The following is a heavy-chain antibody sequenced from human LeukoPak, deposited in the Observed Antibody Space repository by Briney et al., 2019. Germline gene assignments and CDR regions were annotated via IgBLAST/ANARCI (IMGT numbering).Heavy chain of an antibody. V-gene: IGHV3-21*01. CDR2: ISSSSSYI. CDR1: GFTFSSYS. D-gene: IGHD3-10*01. J-gene: IGHJ4*02. Sequence: GGSLRLSCAASGFTFSSYSMNWVRQAPGEGLEWVSSISSSSSYIYYADSVKGRFTISRDNAKNSLYLQMNSLRAEDTAVYYCARDLLLWFGELWRWGQGTLVTVSS. CDR3: ARDLLLWFGELWR.